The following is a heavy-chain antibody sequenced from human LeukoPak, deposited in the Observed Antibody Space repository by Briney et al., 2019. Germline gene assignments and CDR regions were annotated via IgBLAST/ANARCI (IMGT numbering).Heavy chain of an antibody. Sequence: PGGTLRLSCAASGFTFSSYWMSWVRQAPGKGLEWVANIKQDGGEKYYVDSVKGRFTISRDNAKNSLYLQMNSLRAEDTAVYYCARVCIPFSHLDAFDIWGRGTMVTVSS. CDR2: IKQDGGEK. CDR1: GFTFSSYW. J-gene: IGHJ3*02. V-gene: IGHV3-7*02. D-gene: IGHD3-16*01. CDR3: ARVCIPFSHLDAFDI.